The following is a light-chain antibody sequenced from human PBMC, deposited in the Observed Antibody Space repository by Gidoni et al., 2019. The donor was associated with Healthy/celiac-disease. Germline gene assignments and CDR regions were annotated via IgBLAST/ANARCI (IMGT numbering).Light chain of an antibody. J-gene: IGKJ1*01. V-gene: IGKV1-39*01. CDR2: AAS. CDR3: QQSYSTPPERT. Sequence: DIQMTQSPSSLSASVGDRVTITCRASQSISSYLNWYQQKPGKAPKLLIYAASSLQSGVPSRFSGSGSGTDFTLTISSLQPEDFATYYCQQSYSTPPERTFGQXTKVEIK. CDR1: QSISSY.